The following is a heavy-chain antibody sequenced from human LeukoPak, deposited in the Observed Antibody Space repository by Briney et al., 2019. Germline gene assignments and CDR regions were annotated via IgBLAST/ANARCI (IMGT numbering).Heavy chain of an antibody. CDR3: ARVLFYSGSYITKTN. D-gene: IGHD1-26*01. CDR2: ISAYNGNT. CDR1: GYTFTSYG. J-gene: IGHJ4*02. Sequence: GASVKVSCKASGYTFTSYGISWVRQAPGQGLEWMGWISAYNGNTNYAQKLQGRVTMTTDTSTSTAYMELRSLRSDDTAVYYCARVLFYSGSYITKTNWGQGTLVTVSS. V-gene: IGHV1-18*01.